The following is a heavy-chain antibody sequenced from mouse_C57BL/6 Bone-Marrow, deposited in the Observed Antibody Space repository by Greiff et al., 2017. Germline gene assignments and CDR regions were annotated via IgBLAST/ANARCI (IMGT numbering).Heavy chain of an antibody. CDR2: ISSGGDYI. CDR1: GFTFSSYA. D-gene: IGHD1-1*01. J-gene: IGHJ2*01. Sequence: EVHLVESVEGLVKPGGSLKPSCAASGFTFSSYAMSWVRQTPEKRLEWVAYISSGGDYISYADTVKGRFTISRDNARNTLYLQMSSLKSEDTAMYYCTRVYYYGSSYYFDYRGQGTTLTVSS. CDR3: TRVYYYGSSYYFDY. V-gene: IGHV5-9-1*02.